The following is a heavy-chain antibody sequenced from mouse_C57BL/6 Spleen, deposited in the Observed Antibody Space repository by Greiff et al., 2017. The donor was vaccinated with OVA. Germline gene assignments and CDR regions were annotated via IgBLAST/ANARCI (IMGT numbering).Heavy chain of an antibody. V-gene: IGHV1-82*01. CDR2: IYPGDGDT. J-gene: IGHJ3*01. Sequence: QVQLKESGPELVKPGASVKISCKASGYAFSSSWMNWVKQRPGKGLEWIGRIYPGDGDTNYNGKFKGKATLTADKSSSTAYMQLSSLTSEDSAVYFCARDEGLRQFAYWGQGTLVTVSA. D-gene: IGHD2-4*01. CDR3: ARDEGLRQFAY. CDR1: GYAFSSSW.